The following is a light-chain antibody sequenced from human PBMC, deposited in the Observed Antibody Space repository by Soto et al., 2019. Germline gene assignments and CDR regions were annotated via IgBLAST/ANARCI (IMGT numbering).Light chain of an antibody. J-gene: IGLJ2*01. CDR2: EVS. V-gene: IGLV2-14*01. CDR1: SSDVGRYNY. CDR3: CSYTSSTSAV. Sequence: QSALTQPASVSGSPGQSITISCTGTSSDVGRYNYVSWFQQHPGKAPKLMIFEVSTRPSGVSNRFSGSKSGNTASLTISGLQIEDEADYYCCSYTSSTSAVFGGGT.